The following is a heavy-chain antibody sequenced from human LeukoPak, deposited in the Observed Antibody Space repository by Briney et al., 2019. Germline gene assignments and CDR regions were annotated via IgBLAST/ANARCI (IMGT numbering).Heavy chain of an antibody. CDR1: GFTFSSYG. J-gene: IGHJ4*02. CDR2: FDDRNGAAST. V-gene: IGHV3-48*04. CDR3: ARDDKWGFDY. D-gene: IGHD1-26*01. Sequence: GGSLRLSCAASGFTFSSYGMHWVRQAPGKGLEWISYFDDRNGAASTSYADSVKGRFIISRDAAKNSLFLQMNSLTAEDTAVYYCARDDKWGFDYWGQGTLVTVSS.